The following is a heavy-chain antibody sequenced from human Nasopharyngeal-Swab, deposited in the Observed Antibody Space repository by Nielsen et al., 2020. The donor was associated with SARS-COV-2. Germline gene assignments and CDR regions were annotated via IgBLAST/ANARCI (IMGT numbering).Heavy chain of an antibody. J-gene: IGHJ4*02. CDR2: IASSSGII. V-gene: IGHV3-48*04. D-gene: IGHD3-22*01. CDR3: ASAHRAYGDSGYYPLDY. CDR1: GFNFNYYS. Sequence: GGSLRLSRAASGFNFNYYSMNWVRQAPGKGLEWVSYIASSSGIIYYADSVKGRFTISRDNAKNLLYLQMDSLRAEDTAVYYCASAHRAYGDSGYYPLDYWGKGTLVTVSS.